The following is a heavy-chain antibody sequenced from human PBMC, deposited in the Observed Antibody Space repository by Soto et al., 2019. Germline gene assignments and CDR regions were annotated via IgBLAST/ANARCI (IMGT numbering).Heavy chain of an antibody. Sequence: PGGSLRLSCAASGVTFTSYTMNWVRQAPGKGLEWVSSISSSSDYIYYADSMKGRVTISRDNAKNSLFLDMNSLTGEDTAVYYCARARVYATGPLDFWGQGTLVTVSS. D-gene: IGHD6-13*01. CDR3: ARARVYATGPLDF. CDR2: ISSSSDYI. V-gene: IGHV3-21*06. J-gene: IGHJ4*02. CDR1: GVTFTSYT.